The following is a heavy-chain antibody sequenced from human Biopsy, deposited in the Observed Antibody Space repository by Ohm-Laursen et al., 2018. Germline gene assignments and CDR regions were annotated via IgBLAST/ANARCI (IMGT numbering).Heavy chain of an antibody. D-gene: IGHD6-13*01. CDR1: RFSLSARGMC. CDR2: VDWDDYK. Sequence: PTQTLTLTCSFSRFSLSARGMCVSWIRQAPGKALEWLARVDWDDYKDYSASLQTKLSISKDTSNDQVVLTVNNVDPADTATYYCARTPILIVSAGLVYRHRRHLQGMDVWGQGIAVTVS. V-gene: IGHV2-70*11. CDR3: ARTPILIVSAGLVYRHRRHLQGMDV. J-gene: IGHJ6*02.